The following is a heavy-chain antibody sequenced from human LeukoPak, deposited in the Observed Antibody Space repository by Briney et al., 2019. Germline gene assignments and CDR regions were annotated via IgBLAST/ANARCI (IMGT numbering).Heavy chain of an antibody. CDR2: ISGSGGST. J-gene: IGHJ4*02. Sequence: GGSLRLSCAASGFTFSSYAMSWVRQAPGKGLEWVSAISGSGGSTYYADSVKGRFTISRDTSKNTLYLQMNSLRAEDTAVYYCATRDSSGWYERYWGQGTLVTVSS. D-gene: IGHD6-19*01. V-gene: IGHV3-23*01. CDR3: ATRDSSGWYERY. CDR1: GFTFSSYA.